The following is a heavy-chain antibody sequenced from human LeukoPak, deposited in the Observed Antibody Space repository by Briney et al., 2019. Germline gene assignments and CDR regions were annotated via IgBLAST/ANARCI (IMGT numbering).Heavy chain of an antibody. J-gene: IGHJ6*03. V-gene: IGHV3-23*01. CDR2: ISGSGDTT. D-gene: IGHD2-15*01. CDR3: AKDTSAWWYHRAYMNV. CDR1: GFTFSNYA. Sequence: PGGSLRLPCAASGFTFSNYAMSWVRQAPGGGLEWVSAISGSGDTTFHADSVKGRFTTSRDNSKNTLSLQMSGLRVEDSAVYFCAKDTSAWWYHRAYMNVWGTGTTVTVSS.